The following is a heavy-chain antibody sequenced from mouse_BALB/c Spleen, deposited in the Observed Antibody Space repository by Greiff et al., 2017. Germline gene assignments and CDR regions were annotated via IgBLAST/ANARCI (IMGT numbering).Heavy chain of an antibody. CDR1: GYSFTGYN. V-gene: IGHV1S135*01. Sequence: EVKLVESGPELEKPGASVKISCKASGYSFTGYNMNWMKQSNGKSLEWIGNIDPYYDGTNYTQKFKGKATLTVDKSSSTAYMQLKSLTSEDSAVYYCARGGLHFDVWGAGTTVTVSS. CDR3: ARGGLHFDV. J-gene: IGHJ1*01. CDR2: IDPYYDGT. D-gene: IGHD2-13*01.